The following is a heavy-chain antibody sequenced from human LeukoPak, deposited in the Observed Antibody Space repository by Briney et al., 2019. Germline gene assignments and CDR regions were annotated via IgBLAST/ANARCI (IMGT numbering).Heavy chain of an antibody. Sequence: SVKVSXKASGGTFSSYAISWVRQAPGQGLEWMGRIIPIFGTANYAQKFQGRVTITTDESTSTAYMELSSLRSEDTAVYYCARVYYDFWSGAHYYYMDVWGKGTTVTVSS. CDR2: IIPIFGTA. J-gene: IGHJ6*03. V-gene: IGHV1-69*05. D-gene: IGHD3-3*01. CDR3: ARVYYDFWSGAHYYYMDV. CDR1: GGTFSSYA.